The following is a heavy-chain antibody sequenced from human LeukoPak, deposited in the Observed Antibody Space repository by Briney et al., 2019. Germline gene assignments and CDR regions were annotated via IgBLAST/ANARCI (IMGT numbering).Heavy chain of an antibody. Sequence: SGTLSLTCAVSGCTISNSNWWRLVRPPPGKGLEWSGEIYHSGSTNYNHSLKGRVTISVDKSKNQYSLQKSSVTGACTAVNYSAKDRAYDILTDYYDDAFDIWGQGTMVTVSS. V-gene: IGHV4-4*02. J-gene: IGHJ3*02. CDR1: GCTISNSNW. CDR3: AKDRAYDILTDYYDDAFDI. D-gene: IGHD3-9*01. CDR2: IYHSGST.